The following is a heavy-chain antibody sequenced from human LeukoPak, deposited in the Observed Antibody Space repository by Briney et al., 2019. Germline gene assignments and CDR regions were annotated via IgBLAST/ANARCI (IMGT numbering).Heavy chain of an antibody. V-gene: IGHV1-8*01. D-gene: IGHD5-12*01. CDR3: ARGPPPIFSERGYTGYDYGYYYYYMDV. CDR1: GYTFTSYD. J-gene: IGHJ6*03. CDR2: MNPNSGNT. Sequence: ASVKVSCKASGYTFTSYDINWVRQATGQGLEWMGWMNPNSGNTGYAQKFQGRVTMTRNTSISTAYMELSSLRSEDTAVYYCARGPPPIFSERGYTGYDYGYYYYYMDVWGKGTTVTVSS.